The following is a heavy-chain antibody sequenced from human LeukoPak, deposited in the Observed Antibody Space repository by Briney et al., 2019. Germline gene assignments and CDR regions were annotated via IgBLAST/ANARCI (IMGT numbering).Heavy chain of an antibody. Sequence: ASVKVSCKASGYTFTSYGISWVRQAPGQGLEWMGWISAYNGNTNYAQKLQGRVTMTTDTSTSTAYMELRSLRSDDTAVYYCARESISYYDSRKPFDYWGQGTLVTVSS. CDR3: ARESISYYDSRKPFDY. V-gene: IGHV1-18*01. CDR2: ISAYNGNT. J-gene: IGHJ4*02. CDR1: GYTFTSYG. D-gene: IGHD3-22*01.